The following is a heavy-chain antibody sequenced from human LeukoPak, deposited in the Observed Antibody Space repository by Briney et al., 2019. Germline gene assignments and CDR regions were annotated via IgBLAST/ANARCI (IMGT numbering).Heavy chain of an antibody. D-gene: IGHD3-22*01. J-gene: IGHJ3*02. CDR3: ARDFSLNDSSGLGAFDI. V-gene: IGHV1-46*01. CDR1: GYTFTSYY. CDR2: INPSGGST. Sequence: ASVKVSCKASGYTFTSYYMHWVRQAPGQGLEWMGIINPSGGSTSYAQKFQGRVTMTRDMSTSTVYMELSSLRSEDTAVYYCARDFSLNDSSGLGAFDIWGQGTMVTVSS.